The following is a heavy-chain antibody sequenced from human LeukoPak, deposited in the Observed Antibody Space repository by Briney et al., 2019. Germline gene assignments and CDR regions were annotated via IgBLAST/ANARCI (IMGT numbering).Heavy chain of an antibody. CDR3: ARDLLFGYSGYDLYFDY. D-gene: IGHD5-12*01. Sequence: ASVKVSCKASGYTFTSYYMHWVRQAPGQGLEWMGIINPSGGSTSYAQKFQGRVTMTRGTSTSTVYMELSSLRSEDTAVYYCARDLLFGYSGYDLYFDYWGRGTLVTVSS. CDR1: GYTFTSYY. V-gene: IGHV1-46*01. CDR2: INPSGGST. J-gene: IGHJ4*02.